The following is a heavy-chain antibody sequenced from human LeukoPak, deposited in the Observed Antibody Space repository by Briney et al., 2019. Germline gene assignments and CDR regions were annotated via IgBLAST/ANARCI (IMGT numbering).Heavy chain of an antibody. CDR1: GFTFSSYS. V-gene: IGHV3-48*02. J-gene: IGHJ4*02. D-gene: IGHD1-26*01. CDR3: ASSGSYRFDY. Sequence: GGSLRLSCAASGFTFSSYSMNWVRQAPGKGLEWVSHITASGTAMFYADSVKGRFTISRDNAKNALYLQMNSLRDEDTAVYYCASSGSYRFDYWGQGTLVTVSS. CDR2: ITASGTAM.